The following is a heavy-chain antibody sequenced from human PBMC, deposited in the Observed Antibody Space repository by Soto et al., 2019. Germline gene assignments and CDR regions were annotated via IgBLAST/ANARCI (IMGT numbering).Heavy chain of an antibody. D-gene: IGHD5-18*01. CDR3: ARGQLWPYYYYMDV. CDR2: INTNTGNP. Sequence: ASVKVSCKASGYTFTSYAMNWVRQAPGQGLEWMGWINTNTGNPTYAQGFTGRFVFSLDTSVSTAYLQISSLKAEDTAVYYCARGQLWPYYYYMDVWGKGTTVTVSS. V-gene: IGHV7-4-1*02. CDR1: GYTFTSYA. J-gene: IGHJ6*03.